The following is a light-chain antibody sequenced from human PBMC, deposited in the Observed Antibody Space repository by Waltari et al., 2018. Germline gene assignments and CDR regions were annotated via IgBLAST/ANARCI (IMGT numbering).Light chain of an antibody. CDR1: QSISSW. J-gene: IGKJ2*01. Sequence: DIQMTQSPSTLSASVGDRVTIPCRPSQSISSWLAWYQQKPGKAPKLLIYDASSLESGVPSRFSGSGAGTEFTLTISSLQSEDFAVYYCQQYYDGRTFGQGTKLEIK. CDR2: DAS. V-gene: IGKV1-5*01. CDR3: QQYYDGRT.